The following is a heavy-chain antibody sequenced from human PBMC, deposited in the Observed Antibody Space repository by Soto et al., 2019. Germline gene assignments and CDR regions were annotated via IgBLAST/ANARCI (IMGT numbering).Heavy chain of an antibody. V-gene: IGHV3-21*01. CDR3: ARGSRRTFDY. D-gene: IGHD6-13*01. CDR1: GLTFSDFT. J-gene: IGHJ4*02. Sequence: EVQLVESGGGLVKPGRSLRLSCAASGLTFSDFTMKWVRQAPGKGLQWVSSISSGGSFISYADSVRGRFTISRDNAKNSLYLQVDSLRAEDTAVFFCARGSRRTFDYWGQGTLVTVSS. CDR2: ISSGGSFI.